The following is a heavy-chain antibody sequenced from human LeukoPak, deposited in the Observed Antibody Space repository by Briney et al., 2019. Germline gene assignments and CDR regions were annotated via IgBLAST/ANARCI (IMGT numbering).Heavy chain of an antibody. CDR2: INSDGSST. V-gene: IGHV3-74*01. D-gene: IGHD6-13*01. CDR3: AQIAAANPGGY. Sequence: GGSLRLSCAASGFTFSSYWMHWVRQAPGKGLVWVSRINSDGSSTSYADSVKGRFTISRDNAKNTLYLQMNSLRAEDTAVYYCAQIAAANPGGYWGQGTLVTVSS. CDR1: GFTFSSYW. J-gene: IGHJ4*02.